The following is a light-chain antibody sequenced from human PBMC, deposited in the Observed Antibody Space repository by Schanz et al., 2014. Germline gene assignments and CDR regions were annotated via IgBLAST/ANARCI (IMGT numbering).Light chain of an antibody. J-gene: IGKJ2*01. CDR1: QRISWW. CDR2: RAS. CDR3: QQYDSYPYT. V-gene: IGKV1-5*03. Sequence: DIQMTQSPSTLSTSVGDRVTITCRASQRISWWLAWYQQKPGQAPSLLIYRASTLQTGVPSRFSGSGSGTEFTLTISSLQPADFATYYCQQYDSYPYTFGQGTKLDIK.